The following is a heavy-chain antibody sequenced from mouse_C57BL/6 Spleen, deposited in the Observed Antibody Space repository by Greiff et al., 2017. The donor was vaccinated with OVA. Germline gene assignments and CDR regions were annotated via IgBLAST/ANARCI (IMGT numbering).Heavy chain of an antibody. Sequence: QVQLKQSGAELVKPGASVKMSCKASGYTFTTYPIEWMKQNHGKSLEWIGNFHPYNDDTKYNEKFKGKATLTVEKSSSTVYLELSRLTSDDSAVYYCARMVQLRLRGGVYYAMDCWGQGTSVTVSS. CDR1: GYTFTTYP. J-gene: IGHJ4*01. D-gene: IGHD3-2*02. CDR2: FHPYNDDT. V-gene: IGHV1-47*01. CDR3: ARMVQLRLRGGVYYAMDC.